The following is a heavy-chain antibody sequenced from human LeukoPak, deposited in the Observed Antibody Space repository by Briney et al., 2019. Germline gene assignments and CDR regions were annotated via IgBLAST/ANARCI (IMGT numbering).Heavy chain of an antibody. J-gene: IGHJ6*02. CDR1: GFTFSSYW. Sequence: GRSLRLSCTASGFTFSSYWMNWVRQAPGKGLEWVANIKQDGSEIYYVDSVKGRFTISRDNAKNSLYLQMNSLRAEDSAVYYCVRAMDVWGQGTTVTVSS. V-gene: IGHV3-7*03. CDR3: VRAMDV. CDR2: IKQDGSEI.